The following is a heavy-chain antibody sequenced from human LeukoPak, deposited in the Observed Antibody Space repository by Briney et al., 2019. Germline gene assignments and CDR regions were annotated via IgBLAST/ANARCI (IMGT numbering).Heavy chain of an antibody. CDR1: GGSISSSSYY. D-gene: IGHD5-18*01. J-gene: IGHJ4*02. CDR3: FTNTAMAYGVLEG. V-gene: IGHV4-39*07. CDR2: IYYSGST. Sequence: PSETLSLTCTVSGGSISSSSYYWGWIRQPPGKGLEWIGSIYYSGSTYYNPSLKSRVTISVDTSKDQFSLKLSSVTAADTAVYYCFTNTAMAYGVLEGWGRGTLVTVSS.